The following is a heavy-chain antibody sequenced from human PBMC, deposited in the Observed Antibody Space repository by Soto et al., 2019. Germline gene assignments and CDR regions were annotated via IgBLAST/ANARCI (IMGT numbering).Heavy chain of an antibody. CDR1: GRTFSSYA. Sequence: ASVKVSCKASGRTFSSYAISWVRQAPGPGLEWMGGIIPIFGTAHYAQKFQGRVTITADKSTSTAYMELSSLRSEDTAVYYCARAPIPYSSTYYQRNWFDPWGQGTLVTVSS. V-gene: IGHV1-69*06. CDR2: IIPIFGTA. CDR3: ARAPIPYSSTYYQRNWFDP. J-gene: IGHJ5*02. D-gene: IGHD6-13*01.